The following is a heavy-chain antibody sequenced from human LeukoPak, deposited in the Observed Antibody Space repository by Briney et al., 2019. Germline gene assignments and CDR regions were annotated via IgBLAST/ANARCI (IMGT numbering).Heavy chain of an antibody. D-gene: IGHD4-23*01. CDR1: GGSISSNY. Sequence: SETLSLTCTVSGGSISSNYWNWIRQSPGKGLEWIGYIYYSGSTNYNPSLKSRVTMPVDTSKNQFSLKLSSVTAADTAVYYCARHYYGGSGAFDIWGQGTMVTVSS. CDR2: IYYSGST. V-gene: IGHV4-59*08. CDR3: ARHYYGGSGAFDI. J-gene: IGHJ3*02.